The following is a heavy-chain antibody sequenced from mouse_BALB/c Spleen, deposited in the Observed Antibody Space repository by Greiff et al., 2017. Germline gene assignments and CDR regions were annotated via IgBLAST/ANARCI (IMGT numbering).Heavy chain of an antibody. Sequence: VLLVESGPGLVAPSQSLSITCTASGFSFTGYGVNWVRQPPGKGLEWLGMIWGDGSTDYNSALKSRLSISKDNSKSQVFLKMNSLQTDDTARYYCARVGLRRGMDYWGQGTSVTVSS. V-gene: IGHV2-6-7*01. CDR1: GFSFTGYG. CDR3: ARVGLRRGMDY. CDR2: IWGDGST. D-gene: IGHD2-4*01. J-gene: IGHJ4*01.